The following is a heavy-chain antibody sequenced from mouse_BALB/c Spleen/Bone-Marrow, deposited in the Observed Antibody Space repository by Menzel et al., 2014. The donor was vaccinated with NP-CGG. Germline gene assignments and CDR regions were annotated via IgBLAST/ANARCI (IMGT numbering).Heavy chain of an antibody. D-gene: IGHD2-14*01. V-gene: IGHV1-69*01. Sequence: QVQLQQSGAELVMPGASVKMSCKASGHTFTDYWMHWVKQRPGQGLEWIGAIDTSDSYTSYNQKFKGKATLTVDESSSTAYMQLSSPTSEDSAVYYCARSDYRFDPLPYWGQGTLVTVSA. CDR3: ARSDYRFDPLPY. CDR1: GHTFTDYW. J-gene: IGHJ3*01. CDR2: IDTSDSYT.